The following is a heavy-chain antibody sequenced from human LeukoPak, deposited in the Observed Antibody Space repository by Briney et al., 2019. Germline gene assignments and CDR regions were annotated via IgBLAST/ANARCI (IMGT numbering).Heavy chain of an antibody. CDR3: AGAAAGYYYYYGMDV. CDR2: ISSRSSYI. D-gene: IGHD6-13*01. V-gene: IGHV3-21*01. J-gene: IGHJ6*02. Sequence: GGSLRLSCVASGLTFSSYSMNWVRQAPGKGLEWVSSISSRSSYIYYADSVKGRFTISRDNAKNSLYLQMNSLRAEDTAVYYCAGAAAGYYYYYGMDVWGQGTTVTVSS. CDR1: GLTFSSYS.